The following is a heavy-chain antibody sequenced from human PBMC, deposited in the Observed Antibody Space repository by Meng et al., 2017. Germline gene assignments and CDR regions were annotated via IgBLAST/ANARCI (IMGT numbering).Heavy chain of an antibody. CDR3: ARDPISERPDY. CDR1: GGSISSSTYY. CDR2: IYYSGST. D-gene: IGHD1-1*01. V-gene: IGHV4-39*07. J-gene: IGHJ4*02. Sequence: GSLRLSCTVSGGSISSSTYYWGWIRQPPGKGLEWIGSIYYSGSTDYNPSLKSRVTVSVDTSKNQFSLKLDSVTAADTAVYYCARDPISERPDYWGQGALVTVSS.